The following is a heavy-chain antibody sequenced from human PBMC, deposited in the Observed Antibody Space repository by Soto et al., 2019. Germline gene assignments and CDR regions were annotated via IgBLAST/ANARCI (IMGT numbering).Heavy chain of an antibody. CDR1: GFTFSNYW. CDR3: ARERDRALDF. J-gene: IGHJ4*02. D-gene: IGHD3-22*01. Sequence: GGSLRLSCAASGFTFSNYWMHWVRQAPGKGLVWVSHINSDGSSTTYADSVKGRFTISRDNAKNTLYLQMNSLRAEDTAIYYCARERDRALDFWGQGTLVTVSS. V-gene: IGHV3-74*01. CDR2: INSDGSST.